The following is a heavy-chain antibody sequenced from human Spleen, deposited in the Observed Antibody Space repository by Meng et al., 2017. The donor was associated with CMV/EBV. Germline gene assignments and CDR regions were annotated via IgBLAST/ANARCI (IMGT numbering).Heavy chain of an antibody. CDR1: GFTFSSYE. Sequence: GGSLRLSCAASGFTFSSYEMNWVRQAPGKGLEWVSYISSSGSTIYYADSVKGRFTISRDNAKNSLYLQMNSLRAEDTAVYYCARLMKDGEYSSGWTLSGPDYWGQGTLVTVSS. J-gene: IGHJ4*02. CDR2: ISSSGSTI. CDR3: ARLMKDGEYSSGWTLSGPDY. V-gene: IGHV3-48*03. D-gene: IGHD6-19*01.